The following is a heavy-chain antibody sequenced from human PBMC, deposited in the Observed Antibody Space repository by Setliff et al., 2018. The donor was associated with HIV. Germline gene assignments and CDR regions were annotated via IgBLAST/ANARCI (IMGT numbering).Heavy chain of an antibody. J-gene: IGHJ6*03. CDR3: ARIVRWELVATSTFFYYYMDV. CDR2: IYYTGST. D-gene: IGHD1-26*01. V-gene: IGHV4-39*01. Sequence: PSETLSLTCTVFGASISSSSHHWAWIRQPPGKGLEYIGNIYYTGSTHHNPSLESRVATSVDTSKNQFSLKLSSVTAADTAVYYCARIVRWELVATSTFFYYYMDVWGKGTTVTVSS. CDR1: GASISSSSHH.